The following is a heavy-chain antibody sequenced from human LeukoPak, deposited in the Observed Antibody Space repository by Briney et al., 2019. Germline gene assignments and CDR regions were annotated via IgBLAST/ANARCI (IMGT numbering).Heavy chain of an antibody. CDR3: AGTRITMVRGVIILGTFDY. V-gene: IGHV4-59*08. Sequence: PSETLSLTCTVSGGSISSYYWSWTRQPPGKGLEWIGYIYYSGSTNYNPSLKSRVTISVDTSKNQFSLKLSSVTAADTAVYYCAGTRITMVRGVIILGTFDYWGQGTLVTVSS. D-gene: IGHD3-10*01. CDR2: IYYSGST. J-gene: IGHJ4*02. CDR1: GGSISSYY.